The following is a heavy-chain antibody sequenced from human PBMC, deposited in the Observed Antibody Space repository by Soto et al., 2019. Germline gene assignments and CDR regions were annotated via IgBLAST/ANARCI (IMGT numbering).Heavy chain of an antibody. V-gene: IGHV4-31*03. J-gene: IGHJ5*02. CDR1: GGSISSGVYY. CDR2: IYYSGST. CDR3: ARGEGDIVNWFDP. Sequence: SETLSLTCTVSGGSISSGVYYWSWIRQHPGKGLEWIGYIYYSGSTYYNPSLKSRVTISVDTSKNQFSLKLSSVTAADTAVYYCARGEGDIVNWFDPWGQGTLVTVPQ. D-gene: IGHD2-15*01.